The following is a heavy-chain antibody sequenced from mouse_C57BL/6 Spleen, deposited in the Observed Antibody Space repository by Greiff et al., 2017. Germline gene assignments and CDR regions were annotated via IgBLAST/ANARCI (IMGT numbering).Heavy chain of an antibody. J-gene: IGHJ3*01. CDR2: IDPETGGT. V-gene: IGHV1-15*01. CDR1: GYTFTDYE. CDR3: TREGGWPWLAY. Sequence: QVQLQQSGAELVRPGASVTLSCKASGYTFTDYEMHWVKQTPVHGLEWIGAIDPETGGTAYNQKFKGKAILTADKSSSTAYMELRSLTSEDAAVYYCTREGGWPWLAYGGKGTLGTVSA. D-gene: IGHD1-1*02.